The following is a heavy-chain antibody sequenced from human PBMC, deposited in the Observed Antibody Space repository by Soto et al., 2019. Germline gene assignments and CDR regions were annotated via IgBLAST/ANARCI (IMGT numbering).Heavy chain of an antibody. Sequence: PGGSLRLSCAASGFTSSSSWMSWVRQAPGQGLEWVANIKEDGTEKYYVDSVKGRFTISRDNAKNSLYLQMSSLRAGDTAVYYCASDLDCSSTICHSTGYWGQGNMVTVSS. J-gene: IGHJ4*02. CDR2: IKEDGTEK. V-gene: IGHV3-7*03. CDR3: ASDLDCSSTICHSTGY. CDR1: GFTSSSSW. D-gene: IGHD2-2*01.